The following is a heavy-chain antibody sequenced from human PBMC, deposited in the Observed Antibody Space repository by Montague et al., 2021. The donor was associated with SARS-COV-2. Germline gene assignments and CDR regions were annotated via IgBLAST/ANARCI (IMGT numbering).Heavy chain of an antibody. CDR1: GGSISTYY. CDR2: IIYTGST. J-gene: IGHJ6*02. CDR3: ARQAAGSYFYYGVDV. Sequence: SETLSLTCTVSGGSISTYYWNWIRQPPGKGLEWLGSIIYTGSTNYNPSLKSRVTISLGTSKNQFFLKVTSVTAADTAVYYCARQAAGSYFYYGVDVWGQGTTVTVSS. D-gene: IGHD6-13*01. V-gene: IGHV4-59*12.